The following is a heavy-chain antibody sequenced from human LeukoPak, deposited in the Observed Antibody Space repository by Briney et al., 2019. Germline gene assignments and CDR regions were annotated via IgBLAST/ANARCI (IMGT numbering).Heavy chain of an antibody. CDR3: ASAPSEWFGELSPYYYGMDV. D-gene: IGHD3-10*01. V-gene: IGHV3-66*01. Sequence: SGGSLRLSCAASGFTVSSNYMSWVRQAPGKGLEWVSVIYSGGSTYCADSVKGRFTISRDNSKNTLYLQMNSLRAEDTAVYYCASAPSEWFGELSPYYYGMDVWGQGTTVTVSS. CDR1: GFTVSSNY. J-gene: IGHJ6*02. CDR2: IYSGGST.